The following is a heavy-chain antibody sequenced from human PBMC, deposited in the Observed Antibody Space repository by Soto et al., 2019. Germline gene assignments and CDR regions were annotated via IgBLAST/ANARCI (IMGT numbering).Heavy chain of an antibody. Sequence: EVQLLESGGGLVQPGGSLRLSCAASGFTFNTFAMGWVRQDPGKGLEWVSLISSISPDTYYADSVKGRFTISRDNSKNTLYLQMNSLRAEDTDVYYCATQDFRGTTGTTWGQGTLVTVSS. CDR2: ISSISPDT. D-gene: IGHD1-1*01. J-gene: IGHJ4*02. CDR1: GFTFNTFA. V-gene: IGHV3-23*01. CDR3: ATQDFRGTTGTT.